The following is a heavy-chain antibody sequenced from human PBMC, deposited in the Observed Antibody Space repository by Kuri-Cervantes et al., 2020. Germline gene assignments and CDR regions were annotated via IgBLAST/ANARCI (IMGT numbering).Heavy chain of an antibody. V-gene: IGHV1-8*02. CDR1: GYTFTGYY. CDR2: MNPNSGNT. CDR3: ARAGPGNTMVRGVITRPRYFDY. Sequence: ASVKVSCKASGYTFTGYYMHWVRQAPGQGLEWMGWMNPNSGNTGYAQKFQGRVTMTRNTSISTAYMELSSLRSEDTAVYYCARAGPGNTMVRGVITRPRYFDYWGQGTLVTVSS. D-gene: IGHD3-10*01. J-gene: IGHJ4*02.